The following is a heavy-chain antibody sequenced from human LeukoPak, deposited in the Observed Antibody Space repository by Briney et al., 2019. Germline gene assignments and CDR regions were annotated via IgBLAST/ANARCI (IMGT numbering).Heavy chain of an antibody. J-gene: IGHJ4*02. Sequence: GSLRLSCAASGFSFSSYWMNWVRQAPGKGLEWVANIKQDGSEKYYVDSVKGRFTISRDNAKNSLYLQMNSLRAEDAAVYYCARVITPSQPTFDYWGQGTLVTVSS. CDR2: IKQDGSEK. V-gene: IGHV3-7*01. CDR3: ARVITPSQPTFDY. D-gene: IGHD6-13*01. CDR1: GFSFSSYW.